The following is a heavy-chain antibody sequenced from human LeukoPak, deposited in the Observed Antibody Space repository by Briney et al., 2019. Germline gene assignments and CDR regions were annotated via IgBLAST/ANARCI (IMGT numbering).Heavy chain of an antibody. V-gene: IGHV3-64D*06. D-gene: IGHD3-10*01. CDR1: GFTSSSYA. Sequence: GGSLRLSCSASGFTSSSYAMHWVRQAPGKGLEYVSGISINGGSTDYADSVKGRFTISGDNSKNTVYLQMSSLRAEDTAVYYCVKESRVVRGVIMDAFDMWGQGTMVTVSS. CDR3: VKESRVVRGVIMDAFDM. J-gene: IGHJ3*02. CDR2: ISINGGST.